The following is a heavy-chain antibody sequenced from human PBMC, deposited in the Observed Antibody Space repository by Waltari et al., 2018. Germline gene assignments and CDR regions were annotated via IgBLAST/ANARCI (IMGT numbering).Heavy chain of an antibody. CDR3: ARDPEGRY. CDR1: GGSISSYY. CDR2: IYYSGST. D-gene: IGHD3-10*01. V-gene: IGHV4-59*01. Sequence: QVQLQESGPGLVKPSETLSLTCTVSGGSISSYYWRWIRQPPGKGLEWIGYIYYSGSTNYNPSLKSRVTISVDTSKNQFSLKLSSVTAADTAVYYCARDPEGRYWGQGTLVTVSS. J-gene: IGHJ4*02.